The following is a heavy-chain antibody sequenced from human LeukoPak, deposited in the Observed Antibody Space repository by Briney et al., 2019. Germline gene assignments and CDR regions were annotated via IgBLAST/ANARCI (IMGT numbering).Heavy chain of an antibody. V-gene: IGHV1-69*13. Sequence: ASVKVSCKASGGTFSSYAISWVRQAPGQGLEWMGGIIPIFGKANYAQKFQGRVTITADESTSTAYMELSSLRSEDTAVYYCARDHIAVAGTRFDYWGQGTLVTVSS. J-gene: IGHJ4*02. CDR1: GGTFSSYA. CDR2: IIPIFGKA. CDR3: ARDHIAVAGTRFDY. D-gene: IGHD6-19*01.